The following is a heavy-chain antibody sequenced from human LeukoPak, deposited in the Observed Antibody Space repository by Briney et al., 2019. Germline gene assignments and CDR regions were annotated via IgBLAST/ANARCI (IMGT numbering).Heavy chain of an antibody. CDR3: ARTGSTVTMLYPFDH. D-gene: IGHD4-17*01. J-gene: IGHJ4*02. CDR2: IYYSGST. V-gene: IGHV4-59*01. CDR1: GGSISSFY. Sequence: SETLSLTCTVSGGSISSFYWSWIRQPPGKGLEWIGYIYYSGSTNYNPSLKSRVSISVDTSKNQFSLKLSSVTAADTAVYYCARTGSTVTMLYPFDHWGQGTLVTVSS.